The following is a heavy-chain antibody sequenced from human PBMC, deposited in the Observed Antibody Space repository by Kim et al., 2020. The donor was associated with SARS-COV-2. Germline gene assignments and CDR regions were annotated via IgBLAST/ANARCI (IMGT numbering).Heavy chain of an antibody. D-gene: IGHD5-12*01. V-gene: IGHV4-59*01. CDR3: ARDEGGFDRGGHFDY. CDR1: GGSISSYY. CDR2: LYYSGST. Sequence: SETLSLTCTVSGGSISSYYWSWIRQPPGKGLEWIGYLYYSGSTNYNPSLKSRVNISVDTSKNQFSLKLSSVTAADTAVYYCARDEGGFDRGGHFDYWGQG. J-gene: IGHJ4*02.